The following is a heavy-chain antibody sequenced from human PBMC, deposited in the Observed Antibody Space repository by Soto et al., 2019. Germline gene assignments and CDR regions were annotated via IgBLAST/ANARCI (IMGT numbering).Heavy chain of an antibody. V-gene: IGHV5-51*01. CDR3: ARHRDTGHYYYGMDV. Sequence: GESLKISCNGAGYSCTNYWIGWVRQMPGKGLEWMGIIYPGDSDTRYSPSFQGQVTISADKSISTAYLQWSSLKASDTAMYYCARHRDTGHYYYGMDVWGQGTTVTVSS. CDR2: IYPGDSDT. J-gene: IGHJ6*02. CDR1: GYSCTNYW.